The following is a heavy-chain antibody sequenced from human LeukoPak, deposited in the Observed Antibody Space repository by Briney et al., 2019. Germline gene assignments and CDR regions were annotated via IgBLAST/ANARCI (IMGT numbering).Heavy chain of an antibody. D-gene: IGHD5-18*01. V-gene: IGHV3-23*01. J-gene: IGHJ4*02. CDR2: ISGSGGST. CDR1: GFTFSSYA. CDR3: AKSGGGYSYGYGEDY. Sequence: GGSLRLSCAASGFTFSSYAMSWVRQAPGKGLEWVSAISGSGGSTYCADSVKGRFTISRDNSKNTLYLQMNSLRAEDTAVYYCAKSGGGYSYGYGEDYWGQGTLVTVSS.